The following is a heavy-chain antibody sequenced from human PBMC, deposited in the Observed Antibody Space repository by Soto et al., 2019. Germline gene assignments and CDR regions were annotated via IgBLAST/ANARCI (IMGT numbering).Heavy chain of an antibody. J-gene: IGHJ4*02. Sequence: ASVKVSCTASGYTFTIYGISWVRQAPGQGLEWMGWISAYNGNTNYAQKLQGRVTMTTDTSTSTAYMELRSLRSDDTAVYYCARGGYVWGSYRSGNPANYWGQGTLVTVSS. CDR3: ARGGYVWGSYRSGNPANY. V-gene: IGHV1-18*01. CDR1: GYTFTIYG. CDR2: ISAYNGNT. D-gene: IGHD3-16*02.